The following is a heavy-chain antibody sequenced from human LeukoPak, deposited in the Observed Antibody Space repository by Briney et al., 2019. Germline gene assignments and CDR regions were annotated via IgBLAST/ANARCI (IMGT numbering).Heavy chain of an antibody. V-gene: IGHV1-18*01. CDR3: ARVRDYLFDY. D-gene: IGHD2/OR15-2a*01. CDR2: IRPSTGDT. J-gene: IGHJ4*02. Sequence: ASVKVSCKASGYTFTSHGISWVRQAPGQGLEWMGWIRPSTGDTDYALNLQGRVTLTTDTSTSTAYLELRSLRSDDTAVYYCARVRDYLFDYWGQGTLVTVSS. CDR1: GYTFTSHG.